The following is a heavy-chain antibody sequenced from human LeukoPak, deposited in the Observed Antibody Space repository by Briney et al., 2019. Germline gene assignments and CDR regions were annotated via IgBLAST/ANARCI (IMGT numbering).Heavy chain of an antibody. J-gene: IGHJ2*01. CDR3: ARGATYYYESSGYYDGWYFDL. Sequence: GGSLRLSCAASGFSFSNYAIHWVRQVPGKGLEWVAVMLDDGTNRYYADSVKDRFTFSRDSSKNTLYLRMNNLRAGDTAVYHCARGATYYYESSGYYDGWYFDLWGRGTLVTVSS. V-gene: IGHV3-33*01. CDR2: MLDDGTNR. CDR1: GFSFSNYA. D-gene: IGHD3-22*01.